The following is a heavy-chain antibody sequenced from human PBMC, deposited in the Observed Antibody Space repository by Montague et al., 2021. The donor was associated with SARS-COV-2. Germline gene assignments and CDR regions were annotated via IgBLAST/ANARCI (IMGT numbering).Heavy chain of an antibody. CDR3: ARISAWYSSGWSAFDS. Sequence: PALVKPTQTLTLTCTFSGFSLSTSGMCVSWIRQPPGKALEWLALIDWDDDKYYSTSLKTRLTISKDTSKNQVVLTMTNMDPVDTATYYCARISAWYSSGWSAFDSWGQGTLVTVPS. CDR1: GFSLSTSGMC. CDR2: IDWDDDK. V-gene: IGHV2-70*01. J-gene: IGHJ4*02. D-gene: IGHD6-19*01.